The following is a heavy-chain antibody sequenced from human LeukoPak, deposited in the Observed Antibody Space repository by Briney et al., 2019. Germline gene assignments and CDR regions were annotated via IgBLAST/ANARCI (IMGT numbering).Heavy chain of an antibody. Sequence: HPGGSLRLSCAASGFTFSSYGMHWVRQAPGKGLEWVAFIRYDGSDKYYADSVKGRFTISRDNSKNTLYPQMNSLRAEDTAAYYRANLPIRGSGSYYTDYWGQGTLVTVSS. CDR1: GFTFSSYG. D-gene: IGHD3-10*01. V-gene: IGHV3-30*02. CDR3: ANLPIRGSGSYYTDY. J-gene: IGHJ4*02. CDR2: IRYDGSDK.